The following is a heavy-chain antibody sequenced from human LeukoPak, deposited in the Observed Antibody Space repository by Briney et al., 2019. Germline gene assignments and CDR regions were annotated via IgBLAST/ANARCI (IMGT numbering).Heavy chain of an antibody. CDR1: GFTFGNYC. CDR2: IRSKANSYAT. Sequence: GGSLRLSCAASGFTFGNYCMSWVRQASGKGLEWVGRIRSKANSYATAYAASVKGRFTISRDDSKNTAYLQMNSLKTEDTAVYYCTRLGDSSGYYYTDAFDIWGQGTMVTVSS. CDR3: TRLGDSSGYYYTDAFDI. D-gene: IGHD3-22*01. V-gene: IGHV3-73*01. J-gene: IGHJ3*02.